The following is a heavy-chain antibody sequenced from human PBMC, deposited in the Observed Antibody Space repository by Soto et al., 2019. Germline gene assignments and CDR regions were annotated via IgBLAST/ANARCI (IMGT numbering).Heavy chain of an antibody. D-gene: IGHD2-2*01. V-gene: IGHV4-39*01. CDR3: ARRVGSCSGTSCNGWFDP. Sequence: SETLSLTCSVSGDSISKTTSYWGWFRQPPGKGLEWIGTIYHSGSTYYNPSLRSRVTLSIDKSKNQFSLKLNSVTAADTAVYYCARRVGSCSGTSCNGWFDPWGQGTLVTVSS. J-gene: IGHJ5*02. CDR2: IYHSGST. CDR1: GDSISKTTSY.